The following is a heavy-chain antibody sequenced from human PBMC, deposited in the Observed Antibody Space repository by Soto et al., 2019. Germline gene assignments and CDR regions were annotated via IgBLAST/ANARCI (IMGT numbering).Heavy chain of an antibody. V-gene: IGHV3-73*02. Sequence: EVQLVESGGGAVQPGESLKLSCAGSGFTFGGSAIHWVRQASGKGLEWVGRVRGKANSYSTTYNKSIKGRFTISRDDSNNMAYLAMNSLATEDTAVYYCCAQIGGVLPTALAWWGQGTLVTVSS. D-gene: IGHD3-16*01. CDR1: GFTFGGSA. CDR2: VRGKANSYST. J-gene: IGHJ4*02. CDR3: CAQIGGVLPTALAW.